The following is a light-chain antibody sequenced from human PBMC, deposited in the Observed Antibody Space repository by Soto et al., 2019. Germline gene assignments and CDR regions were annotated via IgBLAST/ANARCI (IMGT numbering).Light chain of an antibody. J-gene: IGKJ2*01. V-gene: IGKV1-12*01. CDR1: QGIDNW. CDR3: QQAKSFPYT. Sequence: DIQMTQSPSYVSASVGDRVTITCRASQGIDNWLAWYQQKPGKAPKLLIYVASNLQSGVPSRVGGSGSGTEFTLTISSLQPEDFATYCYQQAKSFPYTFGQGTKVEIK. CDR2: VAS.